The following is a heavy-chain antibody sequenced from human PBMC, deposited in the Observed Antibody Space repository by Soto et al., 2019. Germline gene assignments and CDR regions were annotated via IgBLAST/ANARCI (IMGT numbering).Heavy chain of an antibody. CDR1: GGSFSGYY. CDR3: ARVGDYDILTGYYMGYYFDY. V-gene: IGHV4-34*01. Sequence: SETLSLTCAVYGGSFSGYYWSWIRQPPGKGLEWIGEINHSGSTNYNPSLKSRVTISVDTSKNQFSLKLSSVTAADTAVYYCARVGDYDILTGYYMGYYFDYWGQGTLVTVSS. J-gene: IGHJ4*02. D-gene: IGHD3-9*01. CDR2: INHSGST.